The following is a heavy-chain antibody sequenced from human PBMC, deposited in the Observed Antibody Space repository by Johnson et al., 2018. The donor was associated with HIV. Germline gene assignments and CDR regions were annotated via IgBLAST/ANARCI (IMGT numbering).Heavy chain of an antibody. D-gene: IGHD6-19*01. CDR2: IKSKTDGGTT. CDR3: TTDSGWVPLEAFDI. V-gene: IGHV3-15*01. J-gene: IGHJ3*02. Sequence: VQLVESGGGLIKPGGSLRLSCAAPGFTFSNAWMSWVRQAPGKGLEWVGRIKSKTDGGTTDYTAPVKGRFTISRDDSKNTLYLQMNSLKTEDTAVYYCTTDSGWVPLEAFDIWGQGTMVTVSS. CDR1: GFTFSNAW.